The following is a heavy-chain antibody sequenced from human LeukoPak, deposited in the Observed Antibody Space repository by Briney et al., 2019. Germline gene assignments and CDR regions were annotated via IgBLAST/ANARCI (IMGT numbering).Heavy chain of an antibody. Sequence: GGSLRLSCAASGFRFSGSAMHWVRQASGKGLEWVGRIRSKANSYATAYAASVKGRFTISRDDSKNTAYLQMNSLTTDDTAVYYCTRQHVATIDYYYYYYMDVWGKGTTVTVSS. CDR2: IRSKANSYAT. V-gene: IGHV3-73*01. CDR3: TRQHVATIDYYYYYYMDV. J-gene: IGHJ6*03. D-gene: IGHD5-12*01. CDR1: GFRFSGSA.